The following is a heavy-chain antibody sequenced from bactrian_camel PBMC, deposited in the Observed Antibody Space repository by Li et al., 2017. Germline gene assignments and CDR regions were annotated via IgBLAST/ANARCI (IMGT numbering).Heavy chain of an antibody. CDR2: IADDGTT. V-gene: IGHV3S53*01. J-gene: IGHJ4*01. D-gene: IGHD1*01. CDR1: GDTFSRYC. Sequence: QVQLVESGGGSVQAGGSLRLSCAASGDTFSRYCMGWFRQAPGKEREGVAAIADDGTTTYADSVKGRFTISKDNGKNTLDLEMVNLKPEDAAMYYCAADWSSGGVCFNYWDFGDHGQGTQVTVS.